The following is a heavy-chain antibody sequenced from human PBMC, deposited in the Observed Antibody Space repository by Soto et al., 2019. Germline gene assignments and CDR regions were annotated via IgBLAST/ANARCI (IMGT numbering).Heavy chain of an antibody. CDR3: ARGYYYDSSGYDAFDI. D-gene: IGHD3-22*01. V-gene: IGHV4-30-4*01. Sequence: SETLSLTCTVSGGSISSGDYYWSWIRQPPGKGLAWIGYIYYSGSTYYNPSLKSRVTISVDTSKNQFSLKLSSVTAADTAVYYCARGYYYDSSGYDAFDIWGQGTMVTVSS. CDR2: IYYSGST. J-gene: IGHJ3*02. CDR1: GGSISSGDYY.